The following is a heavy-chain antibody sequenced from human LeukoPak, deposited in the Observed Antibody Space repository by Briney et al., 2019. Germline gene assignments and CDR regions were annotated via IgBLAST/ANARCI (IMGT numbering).Heavy chain of an antibody. CDR1: GGSFSGYY. Sequence: SETLSLTCAVYGGSFSGYYWSWIRQPPGKGLEWIGEINHSGSTNYNPSLKSRFTISVDTSKKQFSLKLTSVTAADTAVYYCARDCSSSTCYLDHWGQGTLVTVSS. CDR2: INHSGST. D-gene: IGHD2-2*01. J-gene: IGHJ4*02. V-gene: IGHV4-34*01. CDR3: ARDCSSSTCYLDH.